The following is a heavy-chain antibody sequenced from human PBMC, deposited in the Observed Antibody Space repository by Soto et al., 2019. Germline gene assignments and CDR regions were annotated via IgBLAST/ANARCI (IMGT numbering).Heavy chain of an antibody. D-gene: IGHD5-18*01. CDR3: ARDYATAMVSGY. V-gene: IGHV1-18*01. Sequence: GTSVKLSCEASGYSFTSYGISWVRQAPGQGLEWMGWISAYNGNTNYAQKLQGRVTMTTDTSTSTAYMELRSLRSDDTAVYYCARDYATAMVSGYWGQGTLVTVSS. CDR2: ISAYNGNT. CDR1: GYSFTSYG. J-gene: IGHJ4*02.